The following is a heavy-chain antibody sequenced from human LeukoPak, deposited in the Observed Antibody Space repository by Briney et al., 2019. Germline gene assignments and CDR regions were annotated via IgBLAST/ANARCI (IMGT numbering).Heavy chain of an antibody. CDR1: GGTFSSYA. CDR3: ARERPLVGWFDP. V-gene: IGHV1-69*13. Sequence: SVKVSCKASGGTFSSYAISWVRQAPGQGLEWMGGIIPIFGTANYAQKFQGRVTITADESTSTAYMELSSLRSEDTAVYYCARERPLVGWFDPWGQGTLVTVSS. CDR2: IIPIFGTA. J-gene: IGHJ5*02. D-gene: IGHD1-26*01.